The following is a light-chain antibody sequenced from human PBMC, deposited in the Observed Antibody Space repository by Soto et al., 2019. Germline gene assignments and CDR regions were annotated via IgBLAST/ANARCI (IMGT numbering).Light chain of an antibody. CDR3: QHYYSPPFA. V-gene: IGKV4-1*01. J-gene: IGKJ3*01. Sequence: DIVMTQSPDSLAVSLGERATINCKSSQSILYSSNNKNYLAWYQQGPGQPPKLLIYWASTRESGVPDRFSGSGSGTDFTLTISSLQAEDVAIYFCQHYYSPPFAFGPGTRVDI. CDR1: QSILYSSNNKNY. CDR2: WAS.